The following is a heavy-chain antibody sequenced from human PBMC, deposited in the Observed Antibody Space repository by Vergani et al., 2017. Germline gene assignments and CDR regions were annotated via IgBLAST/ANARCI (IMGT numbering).Heavy chain of an antibody. J-gene: IGHJ6*03. CDR1: GFTFSSYA. D-gene: IGHD1-1*01. V-gene: IGHV3-30-3*01. CDR3: ARTTGAPYTNYYYYYMDV. Sequence: VQLVESGGGLVKPGGSLRLSCAASGFTFSSYAMHWVRQAPGKGLEWVAVISYDGSNKYYADSVKGRFTISRDNSKNTLYLQMNSLRAEDTAVYYCARTTGAPYTNYYYYYMDVWGKGTTVTVSS. CDR2: ISYDGSNK.